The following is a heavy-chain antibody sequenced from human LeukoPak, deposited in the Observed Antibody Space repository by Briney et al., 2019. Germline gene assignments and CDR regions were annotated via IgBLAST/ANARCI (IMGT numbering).Heavy chain of an antibody. CDR3: TGSSSGYMGGFDY. CDR2: IIPILGIA. V-gene: IGHV1-69*04. D-gene: IGHD3-22*01. Sequence: AAVKVSCQACGGTISSYAIRWVRQATGQGLEWRGRIIPILGIAIYAQKFQGRVTFTAHKSTSTAYMDLGSLTCEHTAVSCFTGSSSGYMGGFDYGGWGTVVLVTA. J-gene: IGHJ4*02. CDR1: GGTISSYA.